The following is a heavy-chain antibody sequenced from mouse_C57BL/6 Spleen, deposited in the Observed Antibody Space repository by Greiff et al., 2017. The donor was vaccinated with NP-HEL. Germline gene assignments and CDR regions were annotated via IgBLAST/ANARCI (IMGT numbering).Heavy chain of an antibody. CDR3: ASDEGY. J-gene: IGHJ2*01. V-gene: IGHV1-64*01. CDR2: IHPNSGST. CDR1: GYTFTNYW. Sequence: VQLQQPGAELVKPGASVKLSCKASGYTFTNYWMHWVKQRPGQGLEWIGMIHPNSGSTTDNEKFKSKATLTVDKSSSTAYMQLSSLTSEDSAVYYCASDEGYWGQGTTLTVSS.